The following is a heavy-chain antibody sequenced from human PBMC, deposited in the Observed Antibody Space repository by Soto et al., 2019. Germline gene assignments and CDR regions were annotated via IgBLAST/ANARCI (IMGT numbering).Heavy chain of an antibody. D-gene: IGHD3-10*02. CDR1: GFSFSSYA. CDR3: ANPSDYYHVMDV. V-gene: IGHV3-23*01. CDR2: ISGNGVST. J-gene: IGHJ6*02. Sequence: GGSLRLSCAASGFSFSSYAVSWVRQAPGKGLEWVSGISGNGVSTYYADFVKGRFTISRDNSKNTLFLQLNSLRADDTAVYYCANPSDYYHVMDVWGQGTTVTVSS.